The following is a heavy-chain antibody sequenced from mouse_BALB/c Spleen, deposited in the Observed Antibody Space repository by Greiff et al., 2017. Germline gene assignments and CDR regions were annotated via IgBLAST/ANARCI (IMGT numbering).Heavy chain of an antibody. Sequence: QVHVKQSGAELVRPGSSVKISCKASGYAFSSYWMNWVKQRPGQGLEWIGQIYPGDGDTNYNGKFKGKATLTADKSSSTAYMQLSSLTSEDSAVYFCARYNAMDYWGQGTSVTVSS. J-gene: IGHJ4*01. CDR2: IYPGDGDT. CDR3: ARYNAMDY. CDR1: GYAFSSYW. V-gene: IGHV1-80*01.